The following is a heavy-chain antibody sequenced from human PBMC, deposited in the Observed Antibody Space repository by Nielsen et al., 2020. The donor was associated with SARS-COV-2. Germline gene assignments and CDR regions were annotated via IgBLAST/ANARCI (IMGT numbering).Heavy chain of an antibody. J-gene: IGHJ4*02. CDR2: IYYSGST. V-gene: IGHV4-59*12. CDR3: AKDGYSSGWYGDY. Sequence: SETLSLTCTVSGGSISSYYWSWIRQPPGKGLEWIGYIYYSGSTNYNPSLKSRVTISVDTSKNQFSLKLSSVTAADTAVYYCAKDGYSSGWYGDYWGQGTLVTVSS. D-gene: IGHD6-19*01. CDR1: GGSISSYY.